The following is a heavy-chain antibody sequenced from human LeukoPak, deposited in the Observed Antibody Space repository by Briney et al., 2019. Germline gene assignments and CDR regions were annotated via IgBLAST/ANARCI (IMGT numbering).Heavy chain of an antibody. CDR3: ARVRGGYSYGYYYYYMDV. CDR2: INHSGST. D-gene: IGHD5-18*01. Sequence: SETLSLTCTVSGDSISSYYWSWIRQPPGKGLEWIGEINHSGSTNYNPSLKSRVTISVDTSKNQFSLKLSSVTAADTAVYYCARVRGGYSYGYYYYYMDVWGKGTTVTVSS. CDR1: GDSISSYY. J-gene: IGHJ6*03. V-gene: IGHV4-34*01.